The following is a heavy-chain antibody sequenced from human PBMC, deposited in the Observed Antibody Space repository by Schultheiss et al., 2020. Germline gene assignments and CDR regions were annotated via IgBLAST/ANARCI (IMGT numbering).Heavy chain of an antibody. CDR2: INHSGST. Sequence: SETLSLTCAVYGGSFSGYYWSWIRQPPGKGLEWIGEINHSGSTNYNPSLKSRVTISVDTSKNQFSLKLSSVTAADTAVYYCAREDTVMVANDYWGQGTLVTVSS. V-gene: IGHV4-34*01. D-gene: IGHD5-18*01. CDR3: AREDTVMVANDY. J-gene: IGHJ4*02. CDR1: GGSFSGYY.